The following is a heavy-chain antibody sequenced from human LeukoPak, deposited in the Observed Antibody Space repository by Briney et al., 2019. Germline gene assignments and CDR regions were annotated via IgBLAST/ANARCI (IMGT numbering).Heavy chain of an antibody. D-gene: IGHD3-3*01. J-gene: IGHJ4*02. CDR2: ISAYNGNT. CDR1: GYTFTSYG. V-gene: IGHV1-18*01. CDR3: ARSLYDFWSGYYLN. Sequence: ASVKVSCKASGYTFTSYGISWVRQAPGQGLEWMGWISAYNGNTNYAQKLQGRVTMTTDTSTSTAYMELRSLRSDDTAAYYCARSLYDFWSGYYLNWGQGTLVTVSS.